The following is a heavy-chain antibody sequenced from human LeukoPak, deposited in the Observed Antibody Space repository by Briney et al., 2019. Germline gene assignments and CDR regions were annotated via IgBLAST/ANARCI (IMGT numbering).Heavy chain of an antibody. J-gene: IGHJ4*02. D-gene: IGHD3-22*01. Sequence: SETLSLTCTVSGGSLSSSSYYWGWGRQPPGRGLEWVGSIYYSGSTYYNPSLKSRVTISVDTSKNQFSLKLSSVTAADTAVYYCAREHLYYYDSSGFDYWGQGTLVTVSS. V-gene: IGHV4-39*02. CDR1: GGSLSSSSYY. CDR2: IYYSGST. CDR3: AREHLYYYDSSGFDY.